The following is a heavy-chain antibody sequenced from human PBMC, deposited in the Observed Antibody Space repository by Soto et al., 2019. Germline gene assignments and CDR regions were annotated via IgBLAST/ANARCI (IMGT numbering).Heavy chain of an antibody. Sequence: EVQLAESGGGMVQPGGSLRLSCVASGFTFSSYDMHWVRQAPGKGLEYVSSISSNGGTTYYGNSVKGRFTISRDNSNNTLYLQMGSLRADDMAVYYCVRRVSGNYDYWGQGTLVNVS. CDR3: VRRVSGNYDY. J-gene: IGHJ4*02. CDR1: GFTFSSYD. D-gene: IGHD4-4*01. CDR2: ISSNGGTT. V-gene: IGHV3-64*01.